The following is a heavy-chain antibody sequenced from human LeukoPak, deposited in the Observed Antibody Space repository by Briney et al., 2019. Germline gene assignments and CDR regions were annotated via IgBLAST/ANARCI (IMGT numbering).Heavy chain of an antibody. CDR1: GASISSGNSY. D-gene: IGHD6-19*01. CDR3: VRGHNSGWSDFDY. CDR2: IYTSGRT. J-gene: IGHJ4*02. Sequence: SQTLSLTCTVSGASISSGNSYWSWIRQPAGKGLEWIGRIYTSGRTNLNPALKSRFTLSLDTSKNQFSLNLTSVAAADTAVYYCVRGHNSGWSDFDYWGLGTLVTVSS. V-gene: IGHV4-61*02.